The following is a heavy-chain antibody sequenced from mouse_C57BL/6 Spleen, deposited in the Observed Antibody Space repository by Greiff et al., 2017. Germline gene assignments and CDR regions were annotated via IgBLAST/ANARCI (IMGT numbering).Heavy chain of an antibody. Sequence: QVQLKQPGVELVRPGTSVKLSCKASGYNFTSYWMHWVKQRPGQGLEWIGVIDPSDSYTNYNPKFKGKATLTVDTSSSTAYMQLSSLTSEDSAVYYCARSGRSVYFDYWGQGTTLTVSS. V-gene: IGHV1-59*01. J-gene: IGHJ2*01. CDR1: GYNFTSYW. D-gene: IGHD3-1*01. CDR2: IDPSDSYT. CDR3: ARSGRSVYFDY.